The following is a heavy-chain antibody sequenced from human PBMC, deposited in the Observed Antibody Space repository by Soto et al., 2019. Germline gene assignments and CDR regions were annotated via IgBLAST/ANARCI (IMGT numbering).Heavy chain of an antibody. CDR1: GYSISSGNY. Sequence: SETLSLTCAVSGYSISSGNYWAWIRQPPGRGLEWIGSLYHIGSTHYNTSLKSRVTISVDTSKNHFSLELSSVTAADAAIYYCRSSTSCYDESCVDVWGQGTMVTVSS. D-gene: IGHD2-2*01. CDR3: RSSTSCYDESCVDV. J-gene: IGHJ6*02. V-gene: IGHV4-38-2*01. CDR2: LYHIGST.